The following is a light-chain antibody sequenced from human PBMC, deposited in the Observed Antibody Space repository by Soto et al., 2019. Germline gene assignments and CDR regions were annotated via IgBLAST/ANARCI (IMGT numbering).Light chain of an antibody. J-gene: IGKJ2*01. Sequence: DIVMTQSPDSLAVSLGERATINCKSSQSVLYSSNKKNYLAWYQQKPGQPPKLLIYWASTRESGIPDRFSGSGSGTDFTLTISSLQAEDVAVYYCQQYYTTPPYTFGQETKLEIK. CDR3: QQYYTTPPYT. CDR2: WAS. CDR1: QSVLYSSNKKNY. V-gene: IGKV4-1*01.